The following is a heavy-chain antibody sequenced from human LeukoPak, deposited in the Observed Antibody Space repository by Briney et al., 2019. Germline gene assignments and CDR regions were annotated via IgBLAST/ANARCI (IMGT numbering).Heavy chain of an antibody. CDR2: ISDRGATT. J-gene: IGHJ6*01. CDR1: GFTFSNFA. V-gene: IGHV3-23*01. D-gene: IGHD3-16*01. Sequence: GGSLRLSCAGSGFTFSNFAMSWVRQAPGKGLEWVSSISDRGATTYYADSVKGRFTTSRDNSRNTLYLQMHSLRDEDTGLNHCAILRIAFTKGYYGMDVWGQGTTVTVSS. CDR3: AILRIAFTKGYYGMDV.